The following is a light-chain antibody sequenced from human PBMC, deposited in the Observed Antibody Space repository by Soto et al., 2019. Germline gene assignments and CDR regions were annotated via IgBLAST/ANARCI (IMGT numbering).Light chain of an antibody. J-gene: IGKJ1*01. V-gene: IGKV1-8*01. CDR3: QQYGDSPVT. Sequence: AIRMTQSPSSFSASTGDRVTITCRASQGISSYLAWYQQKPGKAPKLLIYAASTLQSGVPSRFSGSGSGTDFTLTISCLQSEDFAVYYCQQYGDSPVTFGQGTKVDIK. CDR1: QGISSY. CDR2: AAS.